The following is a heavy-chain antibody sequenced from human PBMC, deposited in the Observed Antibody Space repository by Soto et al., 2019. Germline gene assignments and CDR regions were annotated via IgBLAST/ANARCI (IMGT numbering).Heavy chain of an antibody. CDR1: GFTFSSYG. CDR2: IWYDGSNK. D-gene: IGHD3-3*02. V-gene: IGHV3-33*01. J-gene: IGHJ4*02. CDR3: ARDKLGSYYFDY. Sequence: PGGSLRLSCAASGFTFSSYGMHWVRQAPGKGLEWVAVIWYDGSNKYYADSVKGRFTISRDNSKNTLYLQMNSLRAEDTAVYYCARDKLGSYYFDYWGQGTLVTVS.